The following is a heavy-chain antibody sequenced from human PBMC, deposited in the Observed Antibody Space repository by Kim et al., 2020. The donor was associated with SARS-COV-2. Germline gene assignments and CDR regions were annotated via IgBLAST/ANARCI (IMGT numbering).Heavy chain of an antibody. V-gene: IGHV3-23*01. J-gene: IGHJ6*02. CDR2: ISGSGGST. D-gene: IGHD3-10*01. CDR1: GFTFSSYA. CDR3: ATWGVYGSGSYELYYYYYGMDV. Sequence: GGSLRLSCAASGFTFSSYAMSWVRQAPGKGLEWVSAISGSGGSTYYADSVKGRFTISSDNSKNTLYLQMNSLRAEDTAVYYCATWGVYGSGSYELYYYYYGMDVWGQGTTVTVSS.